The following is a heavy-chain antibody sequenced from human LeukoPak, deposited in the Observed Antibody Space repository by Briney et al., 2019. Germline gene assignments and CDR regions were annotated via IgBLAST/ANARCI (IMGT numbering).Heavy chain of an antibody. CDR1: GYSISSDYY. CDR2: IYHSGRT. Sequence: PSETLSLTCTVSGYSISSDYYWGWIRQPPGKGLEWIGSIYHSGRTYYNPSLKSRVTISIDTSRNQFSLKLSSVTAADTAVYYCAWKYYYDTSGYFYVDSWGQGTLVTVSS. V-gene: IGHV4-38-2*02. J-gene: IGHJ4*02. CDR3: AWKYYYDTSGYFYVDS. D-gene: IGHD3-22*01.